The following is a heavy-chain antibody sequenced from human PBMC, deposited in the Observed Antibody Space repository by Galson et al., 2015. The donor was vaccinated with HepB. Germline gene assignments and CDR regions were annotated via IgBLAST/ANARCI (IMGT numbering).Heavy chain of an antibody. CDR1: GDSVTNYH. Sequence: LSLTCTVSGDSVTNYHWSWIRQPPGKGLEWIGHTSYGGSNKYNPSFKSRVTISEDMSKSQFSLRLSSVTVADTAVYFCAGYLWGGGGVGSWGQGTLVTVSS. V-gene: IGHV4-59*02. CDR3: AGYLWGGGGVGS. J-gene: IGHJ4*02. CDR2: TSYGGSN. D-gene: IGHD3-16*01.